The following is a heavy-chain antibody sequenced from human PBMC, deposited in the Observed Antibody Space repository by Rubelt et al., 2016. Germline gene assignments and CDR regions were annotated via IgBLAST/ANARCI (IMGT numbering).Heavy chain of an antibody. V-gene: IGHV4-39*01. CDR3: VRFLGGYFDY. D-gene: IGHD2/OR15-2a*01. CDR1: GGSISSSSYY. J-gene: IGHJ4*02. CDR2: IYYSGST. Sequence: QLQLQESGPGLVKPSETLSLTCTVSGGSISSSSYYWGWIRQPPGKGLEWIGSIYYSGSTFYNPSLKSRVTISVDTSMNQFSLKLSSVTAADTAVFYCVRFLGGYFDYWGQGTLVTVSS.